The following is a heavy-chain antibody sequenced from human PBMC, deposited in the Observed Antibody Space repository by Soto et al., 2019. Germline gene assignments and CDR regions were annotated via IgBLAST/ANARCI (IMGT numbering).Heavy chain of an antibody. J-gene: IGHJ4*02. V-gene: IGHV3-48*03. Sequence: GGSLRLSCAASGFTFSSYDMNWVRQAPGKGLEWISYISGSGSDIYYADSVKGRFTISRDNAKNLLYLQMNRLRAEDTAVYYCARGYLYTIWGQGILVTVSS. CDR3: ARGYLYTI. CDR2: ISGSGSDI. CDR1: GFTFSSYD. D-gene: IGHD2-2*02.